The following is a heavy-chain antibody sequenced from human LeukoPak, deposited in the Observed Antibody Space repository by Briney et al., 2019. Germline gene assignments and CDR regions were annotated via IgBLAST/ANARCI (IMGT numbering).Heavy chain of an antibody. Sequence: GASVTVSCMASGDSFSIYSISWVRQAPGQGLEWMGRIIPIVDIPNYAQKFQGRVSITADQSTSTAYMELTSLRSEDTAVYYCAIPSSGHYWDYWGQGTLVTVSS. CDR2: IIPIVDIP. D-gene: IGHD6-19*01. J-gene: IGHJ4*02. V-gene: IGHV1-69*02. CDR1: GDSFSIYS. CDR3: AIPSSGHYWDY.